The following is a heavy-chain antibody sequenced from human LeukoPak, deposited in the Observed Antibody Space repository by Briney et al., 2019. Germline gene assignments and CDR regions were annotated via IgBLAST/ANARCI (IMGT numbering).Heavy chain of an antibody. Sequence: GGSLRPSCAASGFTFSSYSMNWVRQAPGKGLEWVSYISSNNSTIYYADSVKGRFTISRDNAKNSLYLQMNSLRAEDTAVYYCARDGLAIVEWDYFDYWGQGTLVTVSS. V-gene: IGHV3-48*01. CDR1: GFTFSSYS. CDR3: ARDGLAIVEWDYFDY. D-gene: IGHD3-22*01. J-gene: IGHJ4*02. CDR2: ISSNNSTI.